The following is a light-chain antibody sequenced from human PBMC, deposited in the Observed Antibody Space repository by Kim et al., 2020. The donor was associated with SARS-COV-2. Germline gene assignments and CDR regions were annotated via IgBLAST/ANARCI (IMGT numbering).Light chain of an antibody. Sequence: DIQMTQSPSFLSASVGDRVTITCRSSQTVNAYLNWYQQRPGTAPNLLIFGASTLHGGVPSRFSGSGSGTDFTLVINNVQPEDSATYYCQQSFSRRYTFGQGTKLEI. CDR1: QTVNAY. CDR3: QQSFSRRYT. V-gene: IGKV1-39*01. J-gene: IGKJ2*01. CDR2: GAS.